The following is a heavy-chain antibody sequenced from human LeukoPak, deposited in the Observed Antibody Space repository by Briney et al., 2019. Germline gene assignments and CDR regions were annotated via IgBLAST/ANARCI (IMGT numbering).Heavy chain of an antibody. CDR3: AREGFYDSSAYSRYYYYAMDV. D-gene: IGHD3-22*01. CDR1: GFTFSSYA. V-gene: IGHV3-48*04. Sequence: GGSLRLSCAASGFTFSSYAMSWVRQAPGKGLEWVSYISSSSSATIYYADSVKGRFTISRDNAKNSLYLQMNSLRAEDTAVYYCAREGFYDSSAYSRYYYYAMDVWGQGTTVTVSS. J-gene: IGHJ6*02. CDR2: ISSSSSATI.